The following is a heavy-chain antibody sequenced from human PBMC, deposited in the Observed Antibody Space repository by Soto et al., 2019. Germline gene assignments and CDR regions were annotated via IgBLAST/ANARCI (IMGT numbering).Heavy chain of an antibody. CDR2: IIPIFGTA. CDR3: ARGEVGTTGTFYYYGMDV. CDR1: GSTFSSYA. D-gene: IGHD1-1*01. Sequence: QVQLVQSGAEVKKPGSSVKVSCKASGSTFSSYAISWVRQAPGQGLEWMGGIIPIFGTANYAQKFQGRVTLTADESTSTAYMELSSLRSEDTAVYYCARGEVGTTGTFYYYGMDVWGQGTTVTVSS. V-gene: IGHV1-69*12. J-gene: IGHJ6*02.